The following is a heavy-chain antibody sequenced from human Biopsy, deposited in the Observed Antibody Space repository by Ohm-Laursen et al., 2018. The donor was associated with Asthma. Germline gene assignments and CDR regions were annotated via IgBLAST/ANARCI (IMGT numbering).Heavy chain of an antibody. V-gene: IGHV4-39*01. CDR1: SGSGGYMRSGNYY. CDR2: IYYSGTT. CDR3: VRGSSSWHHGPFHYYYGLDV. J-gene: IGHJ6*02. D-gene: IGHD6-13*01. Sequence: SDTLSFTCSLSSGSGGYMRSGNYYWGWIRQPPGKGLEWIGSIYYSGTTYYNPSLESRVTVSADTSKNQFSLKLTSVTAADTAVYYCVRGSSSWHHGPFHYYYGLDVWGQRTTATVSS.